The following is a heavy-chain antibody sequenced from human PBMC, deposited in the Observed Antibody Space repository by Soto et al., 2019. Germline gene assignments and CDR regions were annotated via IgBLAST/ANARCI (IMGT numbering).Heavy chain of an antibody. J-gene: IGHJ6*02. CDR2: IYSGGST. V-gene: IGHV3-53*04. CDR1: GFTVSSNY. CDR3: AYKGGGYYYGMDV. D-gene: IGHD1-1*01. Sequence: EVQLVESGGGLVQPGGSLRLSCAASGFTVSSNYMSWVRQAPGKGLEWISVIYSGGSTYYADSVKGRCTISRHNSKNTLYLQMNSMRAEDTAVYYCAYKGGGYYYGMDVWGQGTMVTVSS.